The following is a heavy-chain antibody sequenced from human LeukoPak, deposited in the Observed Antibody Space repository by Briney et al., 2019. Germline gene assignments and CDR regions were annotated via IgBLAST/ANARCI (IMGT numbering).Heavy chain of an antibody. Sequence: PSETLSFNCTVSGGFISSYYWSWVRQAPGKGLEWVSTIRGSGGSTYYADSVKGRFTISRDNSKNTLYLQMNSLRAEDTAVYYCAKDQRGLLGGNAFDIWGQGTMVTVSS. J-gene: IGHJ3*02. CDR3: AKDQRGLLGGNAFDI. CDR2: IRGSGGST. D-gene: IGHD2-15*01. V-gene: IGHV3-23*01. CDR1: GGFISSYY.